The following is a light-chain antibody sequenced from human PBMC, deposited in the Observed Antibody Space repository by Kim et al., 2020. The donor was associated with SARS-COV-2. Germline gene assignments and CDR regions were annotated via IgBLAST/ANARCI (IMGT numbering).Light chain of an antibody. J-gene: IGKJ2*01. CDR2: GAS. V-gene: IGKV3-15*01. CDR3: QQYHNWPPYT. Sequence: GSPGERATLSCRASQSVYSNLAWYKQKPGQAPRLLIYGASTRATGVPARFSGSGSGTEFTLTISSLQSEDFAIYYCQQYHNWPPYTFGQGTKLEI. CDR1: QSVYSN.